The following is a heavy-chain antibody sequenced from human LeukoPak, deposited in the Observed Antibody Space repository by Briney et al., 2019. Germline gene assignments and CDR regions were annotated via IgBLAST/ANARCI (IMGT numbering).Heavy chain of an antibody. CDR1: GFTVSSNY. CDR2: IYSGGST. CDR3: ARLSNYYGSGSNDY. D-gene: IGHD3-10*01. V-gene: IGHV3-53*01. J-gene: IGHJ4*02. Sequence: GGFLRLSCAASGFTVSSNYMSWVRQAPGKGLEWVSVIYSGGSTYYADSVKGRFTISRDNSKNTLYLQMNSLRAEDTAVYYCARLSNYYGSGSNDYWGQGTLVTVSS.